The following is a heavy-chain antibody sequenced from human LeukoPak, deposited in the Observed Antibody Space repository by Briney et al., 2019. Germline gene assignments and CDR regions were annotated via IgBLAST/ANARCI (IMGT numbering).Heavy chain of an antibody. Sequence: PSETLSLACTVSGGSINSSNYYWGWIRQPPGKGLEWIGSMYFSGSTYYNPSLKSRVTISVDTSKNQFSLKLSSVTAADTAVYYCARKGPYYYASGSYHWGQGTLVTVSS. D-gene: IGHD3-10*01. CDR1: GGSINSSNYY. CDR3: ARKGPYYYASGSYH. V-gene: IGHV4-39*07. CDR2: MYFSGST. J-gene: IGHJ4*02.